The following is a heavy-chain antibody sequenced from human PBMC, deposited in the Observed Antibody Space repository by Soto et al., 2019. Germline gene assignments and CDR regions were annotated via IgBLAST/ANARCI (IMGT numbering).Heavy chain of an antibody. Sequence: QVQLVESGGGVVQPGRSLRLSCAASGFTFSSYAMHWVRQAPGKGLEWVAVISYDGSNKYYADSVKGRFTISRDNSKNTLYLQMNSLRAEDTAVYYCARDLGGGYCSGGSCYSADYYGMDVWGQGTTVTVSS. CDR3: ARDLGGGYCSGGSCYSADYYGMDV. V-gene: IGHV3-30-3*01. D-gene: IGHD2-15*01. J-gene: IGHJ6*02. CDR2: ISYDGSNK. CDR1: GFTFSSYA.